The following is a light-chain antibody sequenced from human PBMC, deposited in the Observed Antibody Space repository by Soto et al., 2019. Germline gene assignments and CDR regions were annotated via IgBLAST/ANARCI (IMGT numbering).Light chain of an antibody. V-gene: IGKV1-5*01. CDR1: QSISSW. Sequence: DIQMTQSPSTLSASVGYRVTITCRASQSISSWLAWYQQKPGEAPKLLIYDASSLESGVPSRFSGSGSGTEFTLTISSLQPDDFATYYCQQYNSYPWTFGQGTKVEIK. CDR3: QQYNSYPWT. J-gene: IGKJ1*01. CDR2: DAS.